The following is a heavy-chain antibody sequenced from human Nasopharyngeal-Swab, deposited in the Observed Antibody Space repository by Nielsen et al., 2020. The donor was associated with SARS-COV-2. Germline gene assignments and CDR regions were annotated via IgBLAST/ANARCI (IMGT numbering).Heavy chain of an antibody. CDR3: ARAGGPIAAAGPQIQNYYYYYGMDV. V-gene: IGHV3-30*03. D-gene: IGHD6-13*01. Sequence: GESLKISCAASGFTFSSYGMHWVRQAPGKGLERVAVISYDGSNKYYADSVKGRFTISRDNSKNTLYLQMNSLRAEDTAVYYCARAGGPIAAAGPQIQNYYYYYGMDVWGQGTTVTVSS. J-gene: IGHJ6*02. CDR2: ISYDGSNK. CDR1: GFTFSSYG.